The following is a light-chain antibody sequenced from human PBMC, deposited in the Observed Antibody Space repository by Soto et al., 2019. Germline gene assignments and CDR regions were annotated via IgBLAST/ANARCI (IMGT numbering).Light chain of an antibody. CDR3: KQYGSSAGT. J-gene: IGKJ1*01. V-gene: IGKV3-20*01. Sequence: EIVLTQSPETLSLSPGQRATLSCRASQSISSRYLDWYQQKPGQAPRLLIYGASTRAAGVSDRVGGSGSGKDFTLTISGLEPDDFAVYYCKQYGSSAGTFGQGTKVEIK. CDR1: QSISSRY. CDR2: GAS.